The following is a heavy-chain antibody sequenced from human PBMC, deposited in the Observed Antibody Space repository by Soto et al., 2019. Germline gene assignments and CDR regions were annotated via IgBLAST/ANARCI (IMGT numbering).Heavy chain of an antibody. CDR3: ARPGYCDTTSCYALDY. V-gene: IGHV5-51*01. J-gene: IGHJ4*02. CDR2: IYPGDSDT. D-gene: IGHD2-2*03. CDR1: GYIFSTYW. Sequence: GESLKISRKGSGYIFSTYWIGWVRQMPGKGLEWMGIIYPGDSDTRYSPSFQGQVTISADKSISTAYLQWSSLKASDTATYYCARPGYCDTTSCYALDYWGQGALVTVSS.